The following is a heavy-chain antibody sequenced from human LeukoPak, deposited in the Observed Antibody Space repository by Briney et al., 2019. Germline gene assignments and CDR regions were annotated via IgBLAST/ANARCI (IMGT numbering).Heavy chain of an antibody. V-gene: IGHV3-66*02. D-gene: IGHD2-2*01. Sequence: GGSLRLSCAASGFTVSSDYMSWVRQAPGKGLEWVSVMYRDGTTYYADSVKGRFTISRDNSKNTVYLQMNSLRAEDTAVYYCARARIGVVGFFDYWGQGTLVTVSS. CDR1: GFTVSSDY. CDR2: MYRDGTT. J-gene: IGHJ4*02. CDR3: ARARIGVVGFFDY.